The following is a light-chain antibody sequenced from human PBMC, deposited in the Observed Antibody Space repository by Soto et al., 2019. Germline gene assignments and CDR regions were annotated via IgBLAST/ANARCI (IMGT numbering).Light chain of an antibody. J-gene: IGKJ2*01. V-gene: IGKV3-11*01. CDR2: DAS. CDR3: HHYGSSLPDT. Sequence: EIVLTQSPATLSLSPGERATLSCRASQSVSSYLAWYQQKPGQAPRLLIYDASIRATGIPARFSGSGSGTDFTLTISSLEPEDFAVYYCHHYGSSLPDTFGQGTKLEIK. CDR1: QSVSSY.